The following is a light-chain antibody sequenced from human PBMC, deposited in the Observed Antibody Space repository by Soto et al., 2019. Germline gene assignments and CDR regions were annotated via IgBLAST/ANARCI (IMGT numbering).Light chain of an antibody. V-gene: IGLV2-14*01. Sequence: QSVLTQPASVSGSPGHASTISCTGTSSDVGGYNYVSWYQQHPGKAPKLMIYDVSNRPSGVSNRFSGSKSGNTASLTISGLQAEDEADYYCSSYTSSSTLVFGTGTKVTVL. CDR3: SSYTSSSTLV. CDR1: SSDVGGYNY. CDR2: DVS. J-gene: IGLJ1*01.